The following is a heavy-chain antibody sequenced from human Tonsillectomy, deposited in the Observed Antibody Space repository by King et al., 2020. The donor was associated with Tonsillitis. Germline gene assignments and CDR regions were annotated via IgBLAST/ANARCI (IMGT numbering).Heavy chain of an antibody. CDR3: ARVHSSAHWYFDL. D-gene: IGHD6-25*01. Sequence: VQLQESGPGLVKPSETLCLTCTVSGGSISSYYWSWIRQPPGKGLEWVGYIYYSGSTDYNPSLKSRVTISVDTSKNQFSLKLSSVTAAGTAVYFCARVHSSAHWYFDLWGRGTLVTVSS. J-gene: IGHJ2*01. V-gene: IGHV4-59*01. CDR2: IYYSGST. CDR1: GGSISSYY.